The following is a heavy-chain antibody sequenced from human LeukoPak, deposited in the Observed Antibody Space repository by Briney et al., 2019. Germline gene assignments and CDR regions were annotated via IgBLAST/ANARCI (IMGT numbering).Heavy chain of an antibody. V-gene: IGHV4-61*02. CDR1: GGSISSGSYY. J-gene: IGHJ6*03. CDR3: ASRAMRGGDYYYYYMDV. CDR2: IYTSGST. Sequence: PSETRSLTCTVSGGSISSGSYYWSWIRQPAGKGLEWIGRIYTSGSTNYNPSLKSRVTISVDTSKNQFSLKLSSVTAADTAVYYCASRAMRGGDYYYYYMDVWGKGTTVTISS. D-gene: IGHD2-2*01.